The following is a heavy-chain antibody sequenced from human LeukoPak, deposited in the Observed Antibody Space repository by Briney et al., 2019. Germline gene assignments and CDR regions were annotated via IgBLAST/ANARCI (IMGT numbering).Heavy chain of an antibody. D-gene: IGHD4/OR15-4a*01. CDR2: INHSGST. V-gene: IGHV4-34*01. CDR1: GGSFSGYY. CDR3: ARGRAKNDY. J-gene: IGHJ4*02. Sequence: PSETLSLTCAVYGGSFSGYYWSWIRQPPGKGLEWIGEINHSGSTNYNPSLKSRVTISVDTSKNQLSLKLNSVTAADTAVYYCARGRAKNDYWGQGTLVTVSS.